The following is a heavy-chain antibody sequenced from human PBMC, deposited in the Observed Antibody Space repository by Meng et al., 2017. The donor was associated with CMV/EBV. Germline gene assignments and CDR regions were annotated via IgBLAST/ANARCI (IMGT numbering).Heavy chain of an antibody. V-gene: IGHV3-7*01. CDR1: GYTRSQYW. D-gene: IGHD1-26*01. J-gene: IGHJ4*02. CDR2: IKQDGSEK. CDR3: ARSVKPTIRAVLGY. Sequence: GESLKISCAVSGYTRSQYWIGWVRQAPGKGLEWVANIKQDGSEKYYVDSVKGRFTISRDNAKNSLYLQMNSLRAEDTAVHYCARSVKPTIRAVLGYWGQGTLVTVSS.